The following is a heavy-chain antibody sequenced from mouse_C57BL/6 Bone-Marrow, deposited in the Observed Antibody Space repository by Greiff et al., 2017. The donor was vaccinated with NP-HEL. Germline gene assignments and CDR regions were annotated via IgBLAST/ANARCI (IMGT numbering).Heavy chain of an antibody. CDR3: ARGVVYYGSGYFDY. J-gene: IGHJ2*01. CDR2: IRDGSSYT. Sequence: VQLLESGAGLVKPGASLKLSCAASGFTFSSYAMYWVRQTPEKRLEWVGTIRDGSSYTNYPDKVKGRVPISRDNATNNQYLQMSHLQSEETAVYYSARGVVYYGSGYFDYWGQGTTVTVSA. D-gene: IGHD1-1*01. CDR1: GFTFSSYA. V-gene: IGHV5-4*01.